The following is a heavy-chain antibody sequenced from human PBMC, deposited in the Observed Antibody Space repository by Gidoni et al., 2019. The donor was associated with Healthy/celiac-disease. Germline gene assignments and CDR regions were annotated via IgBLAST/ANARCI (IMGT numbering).Heavy chain of an antibody. Sequence: QVQLVQSGAEVKKPGSSVTVSCRASGGTFSSYAISWLRQAPGQGIEGMGGIILIFGTANYAQKFQGRVTMTADKATSTAYMELSSLRSEDTAVYYWARGRAAAGTLSGWFDPWGQGTLVTVSS. J-gene: IGHJ5*02. CDR2: IILIFGTA. CDR3: ARGRAAAGTLSGWFDP. D-gene: IGHD6-13*01. V-gene: IGHV1-69*06. CDR1: GGTFSSYA.